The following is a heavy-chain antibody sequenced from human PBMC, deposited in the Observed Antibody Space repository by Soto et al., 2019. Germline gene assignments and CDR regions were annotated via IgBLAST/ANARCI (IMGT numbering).Heavy chain of an antibody. J-gene: IGHJ5*02. CDR1: GFTFSEYA. CDR2: IGGDGGSP. CDR3: ARVTYYDILTGYYRCWFDP. D-gene: IGHD3-9*01. V-gene: IGHV3-23*01. Sequence: GGSLRLSCAASGFTFSEYAMSWVRQAPGKGLEWVSVIGGDGGSPNYADSVKGRFTVSRDNSKSTLYLQMDSLRSDDTAVYYCARVTYYDILTGYYRCWFDPWGQGTLVTVSS.